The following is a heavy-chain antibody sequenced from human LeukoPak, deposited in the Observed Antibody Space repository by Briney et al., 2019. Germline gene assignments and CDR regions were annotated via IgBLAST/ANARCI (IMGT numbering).Heavy chain of an antibody. D-gene: IGHD1-26*01. CDR3: AKDRGMVGASVRAFDY. V-gene: IGHV3-23*01. CDR2: ISGSGETT. CDR1: GFTFRNHA. J-gene: IGHJ4*02. Sequence: GGSLRLSCAASGFTFRNHAMNWVRQAPGKGLEWVSVISGSGETTYYADAVKGRFTISRDNSQNTLYLQMSSLRGEDTALYYCAKDRGMVGASVRAFDYWGQGTLVTVSS.